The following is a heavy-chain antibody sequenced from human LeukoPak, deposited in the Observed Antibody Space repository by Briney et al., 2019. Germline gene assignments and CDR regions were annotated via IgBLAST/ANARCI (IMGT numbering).Heavy chain of an antibody. CDR2: IWNDGSYK. V-gene: IGHV3-33*06. D-gene: IGHD1-26*01. J-gene: IGHJ4*02. Sequence: PGRSLRLSCAASGFTFSSCGMHWVRQAPGKGLEWVAVIWNDGSYKYYADSVKGRFTISRDNSKNKLYLEMNSLRAEDTAVYYCAKPTRGSGSFLIEYWGQGTLVTVSS. CDR3: AKPTRGSGSFLIEY. CDR1: GFTFSSCG.